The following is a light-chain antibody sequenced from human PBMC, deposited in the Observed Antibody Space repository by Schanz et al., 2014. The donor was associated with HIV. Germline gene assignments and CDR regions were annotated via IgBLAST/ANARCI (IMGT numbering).Light chain of an antibody. V-gene: IGKV1-5*03. CDR3: QRYNSYSHT. J-gene: IGKJ2*01. CDR2: EAS. Sequence: DIPMTQSPSTLSASVGDRVSITCRASQSISPWLAWYQQRPGKTPKLLINEASNLQSGVPSRFSGSGSGTEFTLTISSLQPDDFATYYCQRYNSYSHTFGQGTKLDIK. CDR1: QSISPW.